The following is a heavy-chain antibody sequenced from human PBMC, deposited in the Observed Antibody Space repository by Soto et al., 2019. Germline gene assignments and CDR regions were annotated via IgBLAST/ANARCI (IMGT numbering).Heavy chain of an antibody. J-gene: IGHJ3*02. CDR2: IYYSGST. CDR3: ARDYGSGKVDAFDI. D-gene: IGHD3-10*01. CDR1: GGSISSGGYY. V-gene: IGHV4-31*03. Sequence: QVQLQESXPGLXXXXXXLSLTCTVSGGSISSGGYYWSWIRQHPGKGPEWIGYIYYSGSTYYNPSLKSRVTISVDTSKNQFSLKLSSVTAADTAVYYCARDYGSGKVDAFDIWGQGTMVTVSS.